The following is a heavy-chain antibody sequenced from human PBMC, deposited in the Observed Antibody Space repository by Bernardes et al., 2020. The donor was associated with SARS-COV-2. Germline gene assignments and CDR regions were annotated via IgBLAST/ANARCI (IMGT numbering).Heavy chain of an antibody. CDR1: GFSFSYS. J-gene: IGHJ4*02. D-gene: IGHD2-21*02. CDR2: ISGSGSGS. CDR3: AKYAVVLVTTSEYYFDF. Sequence: GGSLRLSCTASGFSFSYSMAWVRQAPGKGLEWVSSISGSGSGSYYADSVKGRFTISRDNSKNTLYLHMHSLRGEDTAVYYCAKYAVVLVTTSEYYFDFWGQGTLVTGSS. V-gene: IGHV3-23*01.